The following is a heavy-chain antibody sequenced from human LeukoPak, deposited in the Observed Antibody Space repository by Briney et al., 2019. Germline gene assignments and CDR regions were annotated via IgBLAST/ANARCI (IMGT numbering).Heavy chain of an antibody. CDR2: IHPNSGGT. CDR3: ARRGYYYGSGSYLFDY. D-gene: IGHD3-10*01. J-gene: IGHJ4*02. V-gene: IGHV1-2*02. CDR1: GYTFTGYY. Sequence: ASVKVSCKASGYTFTGYYMHWVRQAPGQGLEWMGWIHPNSGGTNYAQKFQGRVTMTSDTSISTAYMELSSLRSEDTAVYYCARRGYYYGSGSYLFDYWGQGTLVTVSS.